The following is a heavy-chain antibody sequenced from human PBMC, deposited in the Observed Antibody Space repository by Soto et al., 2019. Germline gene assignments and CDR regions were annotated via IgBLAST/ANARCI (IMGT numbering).Heavy chain of an antibody. CDR1: GSTFDDYA. D-gene: IGHD6-19*01. Sequence: GGSLRLSCAASGSTFDDYAMHWVRQAPGKGLEWVSGISWNSGSIGYADSVKGRFTVSRDNAKNSLYLQMNSLRAEDTALYYCAKVAQVSLAVAGRIDAFDIWGQGTMVTVSS. J-gene: IGHJ3*02. V-gene: IGHV3-9*01. CDR3: AKVAQVSLAVAGRIDAFDI. CDR2: ISWNSGSI.